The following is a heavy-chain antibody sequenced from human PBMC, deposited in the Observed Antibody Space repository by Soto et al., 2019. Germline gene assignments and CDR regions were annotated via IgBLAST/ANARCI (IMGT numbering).Heavy chain of an antibody. CDR3: ARLGDVPPNSYDWNDRLNPYFDP. J-gene: IGHJ5*02. CDR2: ISPMFGTA. CDR1: GGTFSSHA. V-gene: IGHV1-69*01. D-gene: IGHD1-20*01. Sequence: QVQLVQSGAEVTKPGSSVKVSCKASGGTFSSHAISWVRQAPGQGLEWMGGISPMFGTANYAQKFQDRVTITAVESTNTAYMELISLRSEATALYYCARLGDVPPNSYDWNDRLNPYFDPWGQGTLVTVSS.